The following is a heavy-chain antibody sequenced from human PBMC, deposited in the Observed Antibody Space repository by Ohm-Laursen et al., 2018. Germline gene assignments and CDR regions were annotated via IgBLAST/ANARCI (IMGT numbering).Heavy chain of an antibody. J-gene: IGHJ1*01. CDR2: ISGSTGYM. D-gene: IGHD2-15*01. CDR1: GFTFSDHF. V-gene: IGHV3-11*05. CDR3: AKVPRYCSGGSCRGGYFQY. Sequence: SLRLSCSASGFTFSDHFMTWIRQAPGKGLELVSYISGSTGYMNYADSVRGRFTISRDNAKNSLFLQMISLRAEDTAVYYCAKVPRYCSGGSCRGGYFQYWGQGTLVTVSS.